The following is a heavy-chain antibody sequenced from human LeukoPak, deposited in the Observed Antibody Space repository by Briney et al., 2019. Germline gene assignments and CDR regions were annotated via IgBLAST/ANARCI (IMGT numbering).Heavy chain of an antibody. CDR2: INSDGSTT. V-gene: IGHV3-74*01. CDR3: ARRSAARDAFDI. CDR1: GFTLSSYW. Sequence: GGSLRLSCAASGFTLSSYWMHWVRQAPGKGLVWVSRINSDGSTTNYADSVKGRFTISRDNAKNTLYLQMNSLRAEDTAAYYCARRSAARDAFDIWGQGTMVTVSS. J-gene: IGHJ3*02. D-gene: IGHD6-6*01.